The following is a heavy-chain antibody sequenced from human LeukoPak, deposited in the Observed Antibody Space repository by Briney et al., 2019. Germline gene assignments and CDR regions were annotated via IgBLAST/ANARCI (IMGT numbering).Heavy chain of an antibody. CDR1: GLTFSSYA. CDR3: AKAWEY. J-gene: IGHJ4*02. D-gene: IGHD1-26*01. Sequence: GGSLRLSCAASGLTFSSYAMTWVRQAPGEGLEWVSVISGSGESTYYADSVKGRFTISRDNSKNTLLLLMNSLRAEDTALYYCAKAWEYWGQGTLVTVSS. CDR2: ISGSGEST. V-gene: IGHV3-23*01.